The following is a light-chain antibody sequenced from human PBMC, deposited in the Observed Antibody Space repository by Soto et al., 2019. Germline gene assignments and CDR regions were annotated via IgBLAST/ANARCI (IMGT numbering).Light chain of an antibody. CDR3: NSYTTSSTYV. Sequence: QSALTQPAAVSGSPGQSITISCTGTSSYVGAYNRVSWYQQYPGKAPKLIIHGVSSRPSGISCRFSGSKSGTTASLTISGLQPEDEADYYCNSYTTSSTYVFGTGTKLTVL. CDR2: GVS. J-gene: IGLJ1*01. CDR1: SSYVGAYNR. V-gene: IGLV2-14*01.